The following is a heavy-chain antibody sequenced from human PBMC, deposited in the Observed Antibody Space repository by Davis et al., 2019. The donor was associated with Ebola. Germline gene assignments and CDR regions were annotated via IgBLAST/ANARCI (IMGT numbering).Heavy chain of an antibody. CDR3: ASRQAAPDRGPWFDP. CDR2: TYYSGST. J-gene: IGHJ5*02. CDR1: GGSISSSSYY. V-gene: IGHV4-39*01. D-gene: IGHD3-22*01. Sequence: MPSETLSPTCTVSGGSISSSSYYWGWIRQPPGKGLEWIGSTYYSGSTDYNPSLKSRVTISVDTSKNQFSLKLSSVTAADTAVYYCASRQAAPDRGPWFDPWGQGTLVTVSS.